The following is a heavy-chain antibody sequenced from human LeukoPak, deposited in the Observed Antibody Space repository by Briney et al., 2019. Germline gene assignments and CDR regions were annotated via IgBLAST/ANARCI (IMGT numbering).Heavy chain of an antibody. J-gene: IGHJ4*02. CDR2: IHYSGST. CDR1: GGSITNYY. CDR3: ARGFGAVNRGPSFDY. D-gene: IGHD3-16*01. Sequence: SSETLSLTCTVSGGSITNYYWSWIRQPPGKGLEWIGSIHYSGSTNYNPSLKSRVTISVDTSRNQFSLKLTSMTAADTAVYYCARGFGAVNRGPSFDYWGQGTLVTLSS. V-gene: IGHV4-59*13.